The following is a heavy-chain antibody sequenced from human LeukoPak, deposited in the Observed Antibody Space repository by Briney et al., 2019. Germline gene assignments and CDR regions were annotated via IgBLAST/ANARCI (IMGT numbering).Heavy chain of an antibody. Sequence: SETLSLTCTVSGGSISSYYWNWIRQPPGKGLEWIGYIYYSGTTNYNPSLKSRVTISVDTSKNQFSLKLSSVTAADTAVSYCARGVYIAAAQYGYWGQGTLVTVSS. J-gene: IGHJ4*02. CDR2: IYYSGTT. CDR1: GGSISSYY. V-gene: IGHV4-59*01. D-gene: IGHD6-13*01. CDR3: ARGVYIAAAQYGY.